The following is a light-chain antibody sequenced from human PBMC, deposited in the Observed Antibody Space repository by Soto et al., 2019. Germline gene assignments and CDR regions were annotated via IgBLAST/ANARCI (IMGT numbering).Light chain of an antibody. J-gene: IGKJ1*01. CDR1: QSVSSSY. CDR3: QQYGSSSAWR. Sequence: VFKQSGPTGSLSPRGMATLSCRASQSVSSSYLAWYQQKPGQAPRLLIYGASSRATGIPDRFSGSGSGTDFTHTIICLEPDDFAAYSCQQYGSSSAWRFGQGTKVDIK. V-gene: IGKV3-20*01. CDR2: GAS.